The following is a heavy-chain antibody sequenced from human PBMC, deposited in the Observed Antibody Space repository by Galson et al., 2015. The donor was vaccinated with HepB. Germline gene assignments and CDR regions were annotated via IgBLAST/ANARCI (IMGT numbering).Heavy chain of an antibody. CDR3: ARDYSYYDSSGPLFDY. J-gene: IGHJ4*01. CDR1: GGTFSSYT. CDR2: IIPILGIA. D-gene: IGHD3-22*01. V-gene: IGHV1-69*04. Sequence: SVKVSCKASGGTFSSYTISWVRQAPGQGLEWMGRIIPILGIANYAQKFQGRVTITADKSTSTAYMELSSLRSEDTAVYYCARDYSYYDSSGPLFDYWGQGTLVTVSS.